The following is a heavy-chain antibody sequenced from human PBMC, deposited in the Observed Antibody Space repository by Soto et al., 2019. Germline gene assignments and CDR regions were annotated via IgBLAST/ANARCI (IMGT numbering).Heavy chain of an antibody. V-gene: IGHV4-39*01. CDR3: ARLSVGLDLAVGALDAFVI. Sequence: SETLSLTCTVSGGSISSSSYYWGWIRQPPGKGLEWIGSIYYSGSTYYNPSLKSRVTISVDTSKNQFSLKLSSVTAADTAVYYCARLSVGLDLAVGALDAFVIWGQGTMGTVSS. D-gene: IGHD6-19*01. CDR2: IYYSGST. CDR1: GGSISSSSYY. J-gene: IGHJ3*02.